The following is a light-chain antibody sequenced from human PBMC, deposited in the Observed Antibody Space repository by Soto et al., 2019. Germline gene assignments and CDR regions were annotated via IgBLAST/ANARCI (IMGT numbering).Light chain of an antibody. CDR1: QSVSSSY. CDR2: DAS. Sequence: EIVLTQSTATLSLSAGERATLSFGASQSVSSSYLAWYQQKPGLAPRLLIYDASSRATGIPDTFSGSGSWTDFTLPISSLEPEDFAVYYCQQRSNWPPITFGQGTKVDIK. V-gene: IGKV3D-20*02. J-gene: IGKJ1*01. CDR3: QQRSNWPPIT.